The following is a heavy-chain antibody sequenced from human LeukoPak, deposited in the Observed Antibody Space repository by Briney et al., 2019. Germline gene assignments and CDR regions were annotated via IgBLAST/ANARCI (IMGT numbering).Heavy chain of an antibody. CDR2: ISWDGGST. CDR3: AKESMVRGIDYYMDV. V-gene: IGHV3-43*01. Sequence: PGGSLRLSCAASGFTFDDYTMHWVRQAPGKGLEWVSLISWDGGSTYYADSVKGRFTISRDNSKNSLYLQMNSLRTEDTALYYCAKESMVRGIDYYMDVWGKGTTVTVSS. J-gene: IGHJ6*03. CDR1: GFTFDDYT. D-gene: IGHD3-10*01.